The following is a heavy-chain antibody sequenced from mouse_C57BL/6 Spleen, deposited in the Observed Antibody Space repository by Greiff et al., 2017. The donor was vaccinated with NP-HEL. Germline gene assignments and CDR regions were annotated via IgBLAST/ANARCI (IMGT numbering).Heavy chain of an antibody. CDR3: ARGIITTVVADY. J-gene: IGHJ2*01. CDR1: GYTFTSYW. CDR2: IDPNSGGT. Sequence: VQLQQPGAELVMPGASVKLSCKASGYTFTSYWMHWVKQRPGQGLEWIGEIDPNSGGTKYNEKFKSKATLTVDKPSSTAYMQLSSLTSEDSAVYYCARGIITTVVADYWGQGTTLTVSS. V-gene: IGHV1-72*01. D-gene: IGHD1-1*01.